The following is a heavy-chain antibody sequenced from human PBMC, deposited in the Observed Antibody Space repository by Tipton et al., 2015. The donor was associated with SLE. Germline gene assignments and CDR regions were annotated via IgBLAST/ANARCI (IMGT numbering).Heavy chain of an antibody. J-gene: IGHJ3*02. D-gene: IGHD1-26*01. V-gene: IGHV4-34*01. CDR2: INHSGTT. CDR3: ARPRAATGAFDI. CDR1: GGSFSGYY. Sequence: TLSLTCAVYGGSFSGYYWSWIRQPPGKGLEWLGKINHSGTTNYNPSLKSRVTISVDTSKNQFSLKLTSVTAADTAVYYCARPRAATGAFDIWGQGTMVTVSS.